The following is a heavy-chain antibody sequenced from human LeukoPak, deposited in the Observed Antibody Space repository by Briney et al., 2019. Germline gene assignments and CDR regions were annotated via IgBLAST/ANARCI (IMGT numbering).Heavy chain of an antibody. CDR3: ARDYPGAYYGMDV. CDR2: ISYDGSNI. Sequence: PGGSLRLSCAASGFTLCDSAIQWVRQAPGKGRRWVAVISYDGSNIYYGDSVKGRFTISRENAKNSLYLQMHSLRAGDTAVYYCARDYPGAYYGMDVWGQGTTVTVSS. J-gene: IGHJ6*02. V-gene: IGHV3-30*14. D-gene: IGHD7-27*01. CDR1: GFTLCDSA.